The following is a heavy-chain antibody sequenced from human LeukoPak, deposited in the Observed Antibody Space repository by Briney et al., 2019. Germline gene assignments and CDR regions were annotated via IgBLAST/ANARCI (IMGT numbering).Heavy chain of an antibody. D-gene: IGHD2-15*01. Sequence: PGGSLRLSCAASGFTLSSYEMHWVRLAPGKGLEWVAVISYDGSNKYYADSVKGRFTISRDNSKNTLYLQMNSLRAEDTAVYYCAKPDTETDIVVVVAAPPPFDYWGQGTLVTVPS. CDR1: GFTLSSYE. V-gene: IGHV3-30*18. CDR2: ISYDGSNK. J-gene: IGHJ4*02. CDR3: AKPDTETDIVVVVAAPPPFDY.